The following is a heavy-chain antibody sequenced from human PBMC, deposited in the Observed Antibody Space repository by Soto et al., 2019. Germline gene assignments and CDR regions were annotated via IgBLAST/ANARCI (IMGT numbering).Heavy chain of an antibody. CDR3: ARAVSCFGELPRKGMDV. D-gene: IGHD3-10*01. CDR2: IIPIFGTA. J-gene: IGHJ6*02. V-gene: IGHV1-69*12. Sequence: QVQLVQSGAEVKKPGSSVKVSCKASGGTFSRYAISWVRQAPGHGLEWMGGIIPIFGTANYAQRFLGSVTITADVSTSAAHVEVSRLRYEKTAVYYCARAVSCFGELPRKGMDVWGQGTTVTVSS. CDR1: GGTFSRYA.